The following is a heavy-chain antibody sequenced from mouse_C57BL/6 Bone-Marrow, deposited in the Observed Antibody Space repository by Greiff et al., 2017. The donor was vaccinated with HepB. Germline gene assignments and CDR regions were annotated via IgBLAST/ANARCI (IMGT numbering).Heavy chain of an antibody. CDR1: GYTFTNYW. CDR2: IYPGGGYT. CDR3: ARGGRDYGRFAY. J-gene: IGHJ3*01. V-gene: IGHV1-63*01. Sequence: VKLQESGAELVRPGTSVKMSCKASGYTFTNYWIGWAKQRPGHGLEWIGDIYPGGGYTNYNEKFKGKATLTADKSSSTAYMQFSSLTSEDSAIYYCARGGRDYGRFAYWGQGTLVTVSA. D-gene: IGHD2-4*01.